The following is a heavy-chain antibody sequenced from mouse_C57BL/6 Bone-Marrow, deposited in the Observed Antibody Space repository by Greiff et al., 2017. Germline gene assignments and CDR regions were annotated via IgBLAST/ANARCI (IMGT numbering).Heavy chain of an antibody. J-gene: IGHJ3*01. V-gene: IGHV14-4*01. Sequence: EVQLQQSGAELVRPGASVKLSCTASGFNIKDDYMHWVKQRPEQGLEWIGWIDPENGDTEYASKFQGKATITADTSSNTAYLQLSSLTSEDTAVYYCTTTGDGSAGFAYWGQGTLVTVSA. CDR1: GFNIKDDY. D-gene: IGHD2-3*01. CDR3: TTTGDGSAGFAY. CDR2: IDPENGDT.